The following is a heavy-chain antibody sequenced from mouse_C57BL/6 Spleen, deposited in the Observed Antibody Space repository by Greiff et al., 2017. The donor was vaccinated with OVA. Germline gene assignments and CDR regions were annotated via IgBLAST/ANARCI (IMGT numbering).Heavy chain of an antibody. D-gene: IGHD1-1*01. CDR2: FYPGSGSI. CDR3: ARHLHYGSSYGYAMDY. V-gene: IGHV1-62-2*01. J-gene: IGHJ4*01. Sequence: VKLTESGAELVKPGASVKLSCKASGYTFTEYTIHWVKQRSGQGLEWIGWFYPGSGSIKYNEKFKDKATLTADKSSSTVYMELSRLTSEDSAVYFCARHLHYGSSYGYAMDYWGQGTSVTVSS. CDR1: GYTFTEYT.